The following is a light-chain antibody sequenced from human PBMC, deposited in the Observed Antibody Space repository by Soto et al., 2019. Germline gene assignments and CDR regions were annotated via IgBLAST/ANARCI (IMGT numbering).Light chain of an antibody. CDR2: AAS. Sequence: DIQMTQSPSSLSASVGDRVTITCRASQSITTYLHWYQQKPGKAPNLLIYAASNLQSGAPSRFSGSGSGTDFTLPINSLQPEDFATYYCQQSYSTPGWTFGQGTKVDIK. V-gene: IGKV1-39*01. CDR1: QSITTY. CDR3: QQSYSTPGWT. J-gene: IGKJ1*01.